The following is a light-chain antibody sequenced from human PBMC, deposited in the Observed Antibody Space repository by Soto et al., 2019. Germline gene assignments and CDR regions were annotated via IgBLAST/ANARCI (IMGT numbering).Light chain of an antibody. CDR1: SSDVGGYNY. J-gene: IGLJ2*01. Sequence: QSALTHPRSVYGSPGQSFTISCTGTSSDVGGYNYVSWYQQHPGKAPKLMIYDVSKRPSGVPDRFSGSKSGNTASLTISGLQAEDEADYYCCSYAGSYTSYVVFGGGTKLTVL. V-gene: IGLV2-11*01. CDR2: DVS. CDR3: CSYAGSYTSYVV.